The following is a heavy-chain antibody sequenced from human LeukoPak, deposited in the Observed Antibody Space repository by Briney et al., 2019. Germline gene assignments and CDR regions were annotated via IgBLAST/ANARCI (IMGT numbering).Heavy chain of an antibody. CDR2: IRSKVYGGTP. CDR3: TRDQTPYY. Sequence: QSGGSLRLPCTASGFTFGDYAMTWVRQAPGKGLEWVGFIRSKVYGGTPEYAASVKGRFTISRDDSKGIAYLQMNSLKTEDTAVYYCTRDQTPYYWGQGTLVTVSS. V-gene: IGHV3-49*04. CDR1: GFTFGDYA. J-gene: IGHJ4*02.